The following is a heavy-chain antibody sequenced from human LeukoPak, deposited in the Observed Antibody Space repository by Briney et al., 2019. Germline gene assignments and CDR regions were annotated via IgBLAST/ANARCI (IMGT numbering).Heavy chain of an antibody. V-gene: IGHV3-7*03. CDR3: ARAVTSTEGY. CDR2: INEDGSGK. J-gene: IGHJ4*02. D-gene: IGHD4-17*01. CDR1: GFTFSRYC. Sequence: SGGSLRLSCAASGFTFSRYCMTWVRQAPGKGLEWVASINEDGSGKHYVDSVKGRFTISRDNAQKSVYLEMNSLRAEDTAVYYCARAVTSTEGYWGQGTLVTVSS.